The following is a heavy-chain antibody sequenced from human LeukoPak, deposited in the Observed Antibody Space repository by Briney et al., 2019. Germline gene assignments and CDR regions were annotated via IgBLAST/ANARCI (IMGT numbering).Heavy chain of an antibody. Sequence: SETLSLTCTVSGGSISSGSYYWSWIRQPPGKGLEWIGYIYYSGSTYYNPSLKSRVTISVDTSKNQFSLKLSSVTAADTAVYYCARSPLGSPIDYWGQGTLVTVSS. D-gene: IGHD1-26*01. J-gene: IGHJ4*02. V-gene: IGHV4-30-4*08. CDR2: IYYSGST. CDR3: ARSPLGSPIDY. CDR1: GGSISSGSYY.